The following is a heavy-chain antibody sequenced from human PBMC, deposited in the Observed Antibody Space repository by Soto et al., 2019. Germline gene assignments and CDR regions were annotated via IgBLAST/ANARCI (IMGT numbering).Heavy chain of an antibody. V-gene: IGHV1-3*01. J-gene: IGHJ2*01. Sequence: ASVKVSCKASGYTFTSYAMHWVRQAPGQRLEWMGWINAGNGNTKYSQKFQGRVIITRDTSASTAYMELSSLRSEDTAVYYCARGGSLYWYFDLWGRGTLVTSPQ. D-gene: IGHD1-26*01. CDR3: ARGGSLYWYFDL. CDR1: GYTFTSYA. CDR2: INAGNGNT.